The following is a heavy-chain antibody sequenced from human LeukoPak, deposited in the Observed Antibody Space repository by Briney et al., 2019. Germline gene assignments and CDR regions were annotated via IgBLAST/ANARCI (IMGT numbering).Heavy chain of an antibody. CDR2: INAGNGNT. Sequence: ASVKVSCKASGGTFSSYAISWVRQAPGQGLEWMGWINAGNGNTKYSQKFQGRVTITRDTSASTAYMELSSLRSEDTAVYYCARVNDYYDSSGYYDYYYGMDVWGQGTTVTVSS. CDR1: GGTFSSYA. V-gene: IGHV1-3*01. CDR3: ARVNDYYDSSGYYDYYYGMDV. D-gene: IGHD3-22*01. J-gene: IGHJ6*02.